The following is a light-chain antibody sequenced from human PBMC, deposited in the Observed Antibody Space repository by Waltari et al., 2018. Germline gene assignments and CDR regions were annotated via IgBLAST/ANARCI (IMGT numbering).Light chain of an antibody. CDR3: NSYTNINTWV. CDR2: EVS. J-gene: IGLJ3*02. Sequence: QSALTQPASVSGSPGQSITISCPGTSSDVGGNNYVSWYQQHPGKAPKLIIYEVSNRPSGVSNRFSGSKSGNTASLTVSGLQAEDEADYYCNSYTNINTWVFGGGTKLTVL. V-gene: IGLV2-14*01. CDR1: SSDVGGNNY.